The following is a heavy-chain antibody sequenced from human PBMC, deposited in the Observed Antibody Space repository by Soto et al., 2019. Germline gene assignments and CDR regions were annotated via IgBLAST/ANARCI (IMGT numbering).Heavy chain of an antibody. CDR3: AGPYYDILTGYYPPYSYGMDV. J-gene: IGHJ6*02. CDR1: GGSISSSSYY. D-gene: IGHD3-9*01. V-gene: IGHV4-39*01. CDR2: IYYSGST. Sequence: PSETLSLTCTVSGGSISSSSYYWGWIRQPPGKGLEWIGSIYYSGSTYYNPSLKSRVTISVDTSKNQFSLKLSSVTAADTAVYYCAGPYYDILTGYYPPYSYGMDVWGQGTTVTVSS.